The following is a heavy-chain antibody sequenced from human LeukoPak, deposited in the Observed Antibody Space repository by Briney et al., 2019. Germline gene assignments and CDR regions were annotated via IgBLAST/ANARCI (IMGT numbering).Heavy chain of an antibody. CDR2: INHSGST. D-gene: IGHD3-10*01. CDR1: GGSFSGYY. V-gene: IGHV4-34*01. Sequence: SETLSLTCAVYGGSFSGYYWSWIRQPPGKGLEWIGEINHSGSTNYNPSLKRRVTMSVDTSKNQFSLKLSSVTAADTAVYYCASRLWFGERRFDPWGQGTLVTVSS. CDR3: ASRLWFGERRFDP. J-gene: IGHJ5*02.